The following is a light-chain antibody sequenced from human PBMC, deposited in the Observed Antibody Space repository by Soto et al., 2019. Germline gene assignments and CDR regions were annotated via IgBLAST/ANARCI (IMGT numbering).Light chain of an antibody. Sequence: QSVLTQPPSASGTPGQRVTISCSGSSSNIGSNTVNWYQQLPGTAPKLLLYSDNQRPSGVPDRFSGSMSGPSASLAISGLESEYEADYYCAAWDDSLNGVVFGGGTKLTVL. CDR2: SDN. J-gene: IGLJ2*01. CDR1: SSNIGSNT. V-gene: IGLV1-44*01. CDR3: AAWDDSLNGVV.